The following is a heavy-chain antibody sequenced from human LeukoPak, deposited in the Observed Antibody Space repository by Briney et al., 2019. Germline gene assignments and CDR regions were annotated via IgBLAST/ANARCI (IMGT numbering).Heavy chain of an antibody. V-gene: IGHV1-69*04. D-gene: IGHD3-16*01. CDR1: GGTLSSYA. CDR3: AKGPWTRGGHFDY. CDR2: IIPILGIA. Sequence: GASVKVSCKASGGTLSSYAISWVRQAPGQGLEWMGRIIPILGIANYAQKFQGRVTITADKSTSTAYMELSSLRSEDTAVYYCAKGPWTRGGHFDYWGQGTLVTVSS. J-gene: IGHJ4*02.